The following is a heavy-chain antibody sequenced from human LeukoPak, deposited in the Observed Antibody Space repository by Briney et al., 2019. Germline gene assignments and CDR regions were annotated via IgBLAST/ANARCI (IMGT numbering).Heavy chain of an antibody. J-gene: IGHJ6*02. D-gene: IGHD5-18*01. CDR3: ARDPGGYSYGYDYYYGMDV. V-gene: IGHV4-59*01. Sequence: SETLSLTCTVSGGSISSYYWSWIRQPPGKGLEWIGYIYYSGSTNYNPSLKSRVTISVDTSKNQFSLKLSSVTAADTAVYYCARDPGGYSYGYDYYYGMDVWGQGTTVTVSS. CDR2: IYYSGST. CDR1: GGSISSYY.